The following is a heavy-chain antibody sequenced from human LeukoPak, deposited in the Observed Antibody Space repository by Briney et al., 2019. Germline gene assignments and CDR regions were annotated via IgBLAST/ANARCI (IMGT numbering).Heavy chain of an antibody. CDR2: INHSGST. J-gene: IGHJ5*02. CDR1: GGSFSGYY. V-gene: IGHV4-34*01. Sequence: PSETLSLTCAVYGGSFSGYYWSWIRQPPGKGLEWIGEINHSGSTNYNPSLKSRVTISVDTSKNQFSLKLSSVTAADTAVYYCAGQYYDFWSGYLNWFDPWGQGTLVTVSS. D-gene: IGHD3-3*01. CDR3: AGQYYDFWSGYLNWFDP.